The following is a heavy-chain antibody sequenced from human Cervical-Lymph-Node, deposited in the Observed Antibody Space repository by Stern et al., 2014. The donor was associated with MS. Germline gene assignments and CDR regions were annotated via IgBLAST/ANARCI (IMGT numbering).Heavy chain of an antibody. CDR3: ARWAYSSGWYNWFDP. CDR2: IYYSGST. J-gene: IGHJ5*02. D-gene: IGHD3-22*01. CDR1: GGSISSSSYY. V-gene: IGHV4-39*01. Sequence: QLQLQESGPGLVKPSETLSLTCTVSGGSISSSSYYWGWIRQPPGKGLEWIGRIYYSGSTYYNPSLKSRVTIYVATSKNQFSLQLSSVTAADTAVYYCARWAYSSGWYNWFDPGGQGTLVTVSS.